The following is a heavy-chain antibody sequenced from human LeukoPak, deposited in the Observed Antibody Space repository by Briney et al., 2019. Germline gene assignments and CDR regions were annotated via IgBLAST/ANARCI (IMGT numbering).Heavy chain of an antibody. Sequence: SETLSLTCTVSGGSISSYYWSWIRQPPGKGLEWIGYIYYSGSTNYNPSLKSRVTISVDTSKNQFSLKLSSVTAADTAVFYCARRDHSGSYYVDYWGQGTLVTVSS. CDR2: IYYSGST. V-gene: IGHV4-59*12. CDR3: ARRDHSGSYYVDY. D-gene: IGHD1-26*01. J-gene: IGHJ4*02. CDR1: GGSISSYY.